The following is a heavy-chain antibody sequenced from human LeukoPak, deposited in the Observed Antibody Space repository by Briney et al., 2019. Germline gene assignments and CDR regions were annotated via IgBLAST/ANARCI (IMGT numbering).Heavy chain of an antibody. D-gene: IGHD4-17*01. CDR2: IYYSGST. Sequence: PSQTLSLTCTVSGGSISSGDYYWSWIRQPPGKGLEWIGYIYYSGSTYYNPSLKSRVTISVDTSKNQFSLKLSSVTAADTAVYYCARAVGYGGFTGAFDIWGQGTMGTVSS. V-gene: IGHV4-30-4*01. CDR3: ARAVGYGGFTGAFDI. J-gene: IGHJ3*02. CDR1: GGSISSGDYY.